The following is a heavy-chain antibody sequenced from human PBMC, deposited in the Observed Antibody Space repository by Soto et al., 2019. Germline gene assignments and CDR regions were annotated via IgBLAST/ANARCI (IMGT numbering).Heavy chain of an antibody. CDR2: INGDGSRA. D-gene: IGHD2-21*02. V-gene: IGHV3-74*01. CDR3: SSSGGDSRFYFDC. CDR1: GFTFTTFSSYW. Sequence: GGSLRLSCAASGFTFTTFSSYWMHWVRQTTKKGLVWVSRINGDGSRATYADSVKGRFTISRDNAQNTLYLQMDSLRAEATALYFCSSSGGDSRFYFDCWGQGTPVIVSS. J-gene: IGHJ4*02.